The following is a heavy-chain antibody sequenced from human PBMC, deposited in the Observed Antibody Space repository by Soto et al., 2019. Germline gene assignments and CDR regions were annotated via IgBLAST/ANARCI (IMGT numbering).Heavy chain of an antibody. CDR3: SIAYYYDSSGYRGSYYYGMDV. J-gene: IGHJ6*02. CDR2: ISGSGGST. D-gene: IGHD3-22*01. CDR1: GFTFSSYA. V-gene: IGHV3-23*01. Sequence: VGSLRLSCAASGFTFSSYAMSWVRQAPVKGLEWVSTISGSGGSTYYADSVKGRFTISRDNSKNMLYLQMNSLRAEDTAVYYCSIAYYYDSSGYRGSYYYGMDVWGQGTTVTVSS.